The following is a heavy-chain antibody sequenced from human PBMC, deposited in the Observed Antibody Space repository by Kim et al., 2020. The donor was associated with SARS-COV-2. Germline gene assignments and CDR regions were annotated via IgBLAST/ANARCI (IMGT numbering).Heavy chain of an antibody. D-gene: IGHD3-10*01. V-gene: IGHV3-23*01. CDR2: ISHNDDII. CDR1: GFTIFNYA. J-gene: IGHJ5*02. CDR3: AKGPLSDGCRGVLFDP. Sequence: GGSLRLSCAASGFTIFNYAMTWVRQAPGKGLEWVALISHNDDIIKYAASVKGRFTISRDSSKNMMFLQMNGLRVEDSARYHCAKGPLSDGCRGVLFDPWGQGTQVTVSS.